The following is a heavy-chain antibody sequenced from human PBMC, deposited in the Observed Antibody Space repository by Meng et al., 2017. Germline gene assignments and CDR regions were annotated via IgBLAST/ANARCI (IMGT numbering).Heavy chain of an antibody. CDR3: ARGFTYYYDSSGYSALAFDI. CDR2: ISAYNGNT. Sequence: ASVKVSCKASGYTFTSYGISWVRQAPGQGLEWMGWISAYNGNTNYAQKPQGRVTMTTDTSSSTAYMELRSLRSEDTAVYYCARGFTYYYDSSGYSALAFDIWGQGTMVTVSS. V-gene: IGHV1-18*01. J-gene: IGHJ3*02. CDR1: GYTFTSYG. D-gene: IGHD3-22*01.